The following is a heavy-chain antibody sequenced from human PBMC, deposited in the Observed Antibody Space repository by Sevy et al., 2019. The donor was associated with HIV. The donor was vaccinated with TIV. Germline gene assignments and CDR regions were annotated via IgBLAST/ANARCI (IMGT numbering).Heavy chain of an antibody. Sequence: GGSLRLSCAASGFTVSSNYMSWVRQAPGKGLEWVSVIYSGGSTYYADSVRGRFTISRDNAKNTLYLQMNSLRAEDTAEYYCARDFVERGYSSGWDHGTAEYFQYWGQGTLVTVSS. CDR3: ARDFVERGYSSGWDHGTAEYFQY. D-gene: IGHD6-19*01. J-gene: IGHJ1*01. CDR2: IYSGGST. V-gene: IGHV3-53*01. CDR1: GFTVSSNY.